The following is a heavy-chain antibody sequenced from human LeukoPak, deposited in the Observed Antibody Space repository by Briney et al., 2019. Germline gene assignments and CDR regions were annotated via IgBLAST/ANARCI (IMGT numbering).Heavy chain of an antibody. D-gene: IGHD5-12*01. CDR1: GGSISSSSYY. CDR2: IYYSGST. J-gene: IGHJ3*02. Sequence: SETLSLTCTVSGGSISSSSYYWGWIRQPPGKGLEWIGSIYYSGSTYYNPSLKSRVTISVDTSKNQFSLKLSSVTAADTAVYYCARHVEDVATDDAFDIWGQGTMVTVSS. CDR3: ARHVEDVATDDAFDI. V-gene: IGHV4-39*01.